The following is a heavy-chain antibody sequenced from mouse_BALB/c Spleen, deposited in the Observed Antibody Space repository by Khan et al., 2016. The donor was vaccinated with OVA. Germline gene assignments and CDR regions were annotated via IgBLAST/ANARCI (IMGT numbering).Heavy chain of an antibody. CDR1: GYTFTNYG. J-gene: IGHJ4*01. D-gene: IGHD1-1*02. CDR2: ISTYTGEP. V-gene: IGHV9-3-1*01. CDR3: RRPPHFSYVFVY. Sequence: QIQLVQSGPELKKPGETVKISCKASGYTFTNYGMNWVKQAPGKALKWMGWISTYTGEPTYADDFKGRFAFSLETSASTAYLQINNLKNEDTATYYCRRPPHFSYVFVYWGQGTSVTVSS.